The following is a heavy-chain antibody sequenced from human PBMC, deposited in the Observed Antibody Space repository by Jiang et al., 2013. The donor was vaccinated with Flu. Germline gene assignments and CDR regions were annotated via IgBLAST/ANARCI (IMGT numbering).Heavy chain of an antibody. D-gene: IGHD4-17*01. CDR1: GYTFTGYY. Sequence: SGYTFTGYYMHWVRQAPGQGLEWMGWINPNSGGTNYAQKFQGWVTMTRDTSISTAYMELSRLRSDDTAVYYCARSYGDYSPIDYWGQGTLVTVSS. J-gene: IGHJ4*02. V-gene: IGHV1-2*04. CDR3: ARSYGDYSPIDY. CDR2: INPNSGGT.